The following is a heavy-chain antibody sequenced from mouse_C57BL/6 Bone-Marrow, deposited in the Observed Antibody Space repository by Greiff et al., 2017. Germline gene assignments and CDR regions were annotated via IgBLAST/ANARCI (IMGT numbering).Heavy chain of an antibody. Sequence: EVKVEESGAELVRPGASVKLSCKASGFNIKDDYMHWVKQRPEQGLEWIGWIDPENGDTEYASKFKGKATITAETSSNTAYLQLSSLTSADTAVDYCTWETAQVDFDYWGQGTTLTVSS. J-gene: IGHJ2*01. CDR1: GFNIKDDY. CDR2: IDPENGDT. D-gene: IGHD3-2*02. V-gene: IGHV14-4*01. CDR3: TWETAQVDFDY.